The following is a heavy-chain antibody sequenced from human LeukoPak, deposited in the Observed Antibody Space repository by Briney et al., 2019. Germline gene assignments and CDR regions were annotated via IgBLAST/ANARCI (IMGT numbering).Heavy chain of an antibody. CDR1: GYSFTSYW. D-gene: IGHD3-22*01. V-gene: IGHV5-51*01. Sequence: GESLKISCKGSGYSFTSYWIGWVRQMPGRGLEWMGIIYPGDSDTRYSPSFQGQVTISADKSISTAYLQWSSLKASDTAMYYCVRHIDYDSSGNYYFDYWGQGTLVTVSS. J-gene: IGHJ4*02. CDR3: VRHIDYDSSGNYYFDY. CDR2: IYPGDSDT.